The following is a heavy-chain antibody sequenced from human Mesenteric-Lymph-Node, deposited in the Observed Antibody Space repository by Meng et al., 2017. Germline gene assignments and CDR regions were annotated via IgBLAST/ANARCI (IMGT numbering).Heavy chain of an antibody. Sequence: QGQLKASGPGLVKPSEPLSLTFAVSGGSISSVYWWTWVRQSPGKGLEWIGEIYHSGSTNYNPSLKSRVTISMGKSNNQLSLKLNSVTAADTAVYYCATQESRDGHNPYWDQGTLVTVSS. V-gene: IGHV4-4*02. CDR2: IYHSGST. D-gene: IGHD5-24*01. J-gene: IGHJ4*02. CDR1: GGSISSVYW. CDR3: ATQESRDGHNPY.